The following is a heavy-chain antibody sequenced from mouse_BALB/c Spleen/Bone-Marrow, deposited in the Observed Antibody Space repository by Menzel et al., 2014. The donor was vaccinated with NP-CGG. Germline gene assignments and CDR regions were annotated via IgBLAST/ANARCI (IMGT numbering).Heavy chain of an antibody. CDR1: GYTFTDYT. J-gene: IGHJ2*01. V-gene: IGHV1-4*01. Sequence: VQLQESGAELASLGASVKMSCKASGYTFTDYTIQWVKQRPGQGLEWIGYVNPRSGYANYNQKFRDKATLTADKSSSTAFMQLSSLTSEDSAVYYCARPKGFALDYWGQGTALTVSS. CDR3: ARPKGFALDY. CDR2: VNPRSGYA.